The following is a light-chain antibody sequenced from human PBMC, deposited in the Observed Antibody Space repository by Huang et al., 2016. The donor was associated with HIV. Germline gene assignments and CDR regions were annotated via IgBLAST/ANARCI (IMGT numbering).Light chain of an antibody. V-gene: IGKV4-1*01. CDR1: QSVVFSSDNRNY. CDR2: WAS. CDR3: QQYYNTPRT. Sequence: DIVMTQSPDSLAVYLGERATINCKSSQSVVFSSDNRNYLAWYQQKPGQPPRRLLYWASTRESGVPDRVSGSGSGTDFTLTISSLHAEDVAVYYCQQYYNTPRTFGQGTKVEIK. J-gene: IGKJ1*01.